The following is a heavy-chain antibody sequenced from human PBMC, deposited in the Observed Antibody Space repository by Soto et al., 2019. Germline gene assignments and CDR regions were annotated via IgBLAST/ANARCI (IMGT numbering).Heavy chain of an antibody. Sequence: EVQLLESGGGLVQPGGSLRLSCAASGFTFNNFAMSWVRQSPGKGLEWVSAVSGGGGDTYYADSVKGRFTLSRDNFKNTLDLQMKSLRADDTAIYFCERCTVDTIVSSGWCKWFGPWGQGALVTVSS. CDR1: GFTFNNFA. CDR3: ERCTVDTIVSSGWCKWFGP. J-gene: IGHJ5*02. CDR2: VSGGGGDT. V-gene: IGHV3-23*01. D-gene: IGHD6-19*01.